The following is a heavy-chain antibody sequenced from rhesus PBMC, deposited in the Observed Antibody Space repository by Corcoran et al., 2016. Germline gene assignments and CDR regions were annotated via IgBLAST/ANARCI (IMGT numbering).Heavy chain of an antibody. Sequence: EVQLVESGGGVVQPGGSLRLSCAASGFTFDDYAMHWVRQAPGKGLEWVSGISWSGGSTYYADSVKGQFTISRDNAKNSLYLQMGSLRAEDTALYYCARAKHYYDSGYYTGYFDYWGQGVLVTVSS. CDR2: ISWSGGST. V-gene: IGHV3-201*01. D-gene: IGHD3-28*01. J-gene: IGHJ4*01. CDR1: GFTFDDYA. CDR3: ARAKHYYDSGYYTGYFDY.